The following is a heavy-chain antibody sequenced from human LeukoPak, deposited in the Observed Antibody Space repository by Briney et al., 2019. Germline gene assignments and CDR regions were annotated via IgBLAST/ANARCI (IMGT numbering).Heavy chain of an antibody. D-gene: IGHD1-26*01. V-gene: IGHV3-48*02. CDR3: ARDSGLVVGALNFVY. CDR1: GFTFSTYG. CDR2: ISSSSSPI. J-gene: IGHJ4*02. Sequence: PGGSLRLSCAASGFTFSTYGMNWVRQAPGKGLEWISYISSSSSPIYYADSVKSRFTISRDNAKNSLYLQMNSLRDEDTAVYYCARDSGLVVGALNFVYWGQGTLVTVSS.